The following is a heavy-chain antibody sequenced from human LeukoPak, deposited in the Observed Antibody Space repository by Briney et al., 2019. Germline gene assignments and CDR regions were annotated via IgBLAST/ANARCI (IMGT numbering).Heavy chain of an antibody. CDR2: XSXXGSXK. J-gene: IGHJ6*02. V-gene: IGHV3-30-3*01. D-gene: IGHD2-21*02. Sequence: XXPGKGXXXXXXXSXXGSXKYXADSVKGRFTISRDNSKNTLYLQMNSLRAEDTAVYYCARDQKLAYCGGDCYSNYYYYYGMDVWGQGTTVTVSS. CDR3: ARDQKLAYCGGDCYSNYYYYYGMDV.